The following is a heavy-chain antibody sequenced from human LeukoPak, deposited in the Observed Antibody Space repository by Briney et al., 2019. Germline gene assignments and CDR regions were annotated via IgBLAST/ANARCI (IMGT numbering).Heavy chain of an antibody. CDR1: GGSISSGSYY. D-gene: IGHD3-3*01. J-gene: IGHJ6*03. V-gene: IGHV4-61*02. CDR2: IYTSGST. Sequence: NASQTLSLTCTVSGGSISSGSYYWSWIRQPAGKGLEWIGRIYTSGSTNYNPSLKSRVTISLDTSKNQFSLKLSSVTAADTAVYYCARLVPYYDFWSGYYSGYMDVWGKGTTVTVSS. CDR3: ARLVPYYDFWSGYYSGYMDV.